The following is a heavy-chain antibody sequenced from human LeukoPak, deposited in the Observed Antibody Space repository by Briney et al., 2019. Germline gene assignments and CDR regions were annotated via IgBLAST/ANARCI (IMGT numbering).Heavy chain of an antibody. J-gene: IGHJ5*02. D-gene: IGHD6-13*01. V-gene: IGHV4-4*09. CDR3: ARTGYSSSWYWFDP. CDR1: GGSISSYY. CDR2: IYTSGST. Sequence: PSETLSLTCTVSGGSISSYYWSWIRQPPGKGPEWIGYIYTSGSTNYNPSLKSRVTISVDTSKNQFSLKLSSVTAADTAVYYCARTGYSSSWYWFDPWGQGTLVTVSS.